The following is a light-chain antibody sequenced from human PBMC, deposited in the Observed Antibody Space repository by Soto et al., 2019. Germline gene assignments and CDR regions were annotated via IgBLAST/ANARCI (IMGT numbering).Light chain of an antibody. Sequence: IFFSQSPSPLSFSPRERATLPFRASQSVTNNYLAWYQQKPGQAPRLLIYVASSRAAGIPDRFSGSGSGTDFSLTISRLELEDFAVYYCQIYGSSPLITFGQGTRLEI. J-gene: IGKJ5*01. CDR3: QIYGSSPLIT. CDR1: QSVTNNY. CDR2: VAS. V-gene: IGKV3-20*01.